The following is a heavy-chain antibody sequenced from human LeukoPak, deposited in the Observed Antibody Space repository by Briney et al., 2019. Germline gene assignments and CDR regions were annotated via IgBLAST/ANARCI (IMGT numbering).Heavy chain of an antibody. CDR1: GYTLTGYY. Sequence: GASVTVSCKASGYTLTGYYMHWVRQAPGQGLELMGWVHPNSGGTNYAQKFHGRVTMTRDTFIGTAYMELSRLRSDDTAVYYCARVTDRLGYSGFDNDAFDIWGQGTMVTVSS. CDR2: VHPNSGGT. CDR3: ARVTDRLGYSGFDNDAFDI. V-gene: IGHV1-2*02. J-gene: IGHJ3*02. D-gene: IGHD5-12*01.